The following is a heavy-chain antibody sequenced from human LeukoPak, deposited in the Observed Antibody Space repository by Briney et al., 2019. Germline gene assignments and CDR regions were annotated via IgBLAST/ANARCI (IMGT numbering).Heavy chain of an antibody. J-gene: IGHJ4*02. CDR2: ISGSGGST. CDR3: SSRAAASY. Sequence: GGSLRLSCAASGLTFTSFAMSWVRQAPGKGLEWVSSISGSGGSTYYADSVKGRFTISRDNSKNTLYLQMGSLRAEDTAVYYCSSRAAASYWGQGTLVTVSS. CDR1: GLTFTSFA. V-gene: IGHV3-23*01. D-gene: IGHD2-2*01.